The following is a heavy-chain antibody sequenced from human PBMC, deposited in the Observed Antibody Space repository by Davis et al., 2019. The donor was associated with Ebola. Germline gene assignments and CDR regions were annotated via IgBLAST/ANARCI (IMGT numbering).Heavy chain of an antibody. CDR1: GASISSTNW. J-gene: IGHJ4*02. CDR2: IYYSGST. CDR3: ARDSVDSSGWYY. D-gene: IGHD6-19*01. V-gene: IGHV4-59*01. Sequence: SETLSLTCTVSGASISSTNWWRWVRQPPGKGLEWIGYIYYSGSTNYNPSLKSRVTISVDTSKNQFSLKLSSVTAADTAVYYCARDSVDSSGWYYWGQGTLVTVSS.